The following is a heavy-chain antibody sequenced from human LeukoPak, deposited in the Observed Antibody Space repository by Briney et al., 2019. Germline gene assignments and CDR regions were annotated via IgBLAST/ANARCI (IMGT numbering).Heavy chain of an antibody. CDR1: GGSFSGYY. Sequence: SETLSLNCAVYGGSFSGYYWSWIRQPPGKGLEWIGEINHSGSTNYNPSLKSRVTISVDTSKNKLSLKLSSVTAADTAVYYCASKAYYYDSSGYPEYFQHWGQGTLVTVSS. CDR2: INHSGST. V-gene: IGHV4-34*01. J-gene: IGHJ1*01. D-gene: IGHD3-22*01. CDR3: ASKAYYYDSSGYPEYFQH.